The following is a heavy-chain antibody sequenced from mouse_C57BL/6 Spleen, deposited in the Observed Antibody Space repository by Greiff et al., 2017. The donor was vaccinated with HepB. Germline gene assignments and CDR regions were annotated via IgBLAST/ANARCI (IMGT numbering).Heavy chain of an antibody. Sequence: VQLQQSGPVLVKPGASVKMSCKASGYTFTDYYMNWVKQSHGKSLEWIGVINPYNGGTSYNQKFKGKATLTVDKSSSTAYMELNSLTSEDSAVYYCARDRDSNYPYYAMDYWGQGTSVTVSS. J-gene: IGHJ4*01. CDR3: ARDRDSNYPYYAMDY. D-gene: IGHD2-5*01. CDR2: INPYNGGT. V-gene: IGHV1-19*01. CDR1: GYTFTDYY.